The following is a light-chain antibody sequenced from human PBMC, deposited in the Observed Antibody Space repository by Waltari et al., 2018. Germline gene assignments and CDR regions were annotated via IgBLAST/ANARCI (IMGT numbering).Light chain of an antibody. Sequence: SSDLTQDTDVSVALGQTVRITCPGDIHRTYYGNWCRQKPGQAPELVIYGKNNRPSGIPDRCSASSSENTASLIITGAQAEDEADYYCSSRELSGHVVFGGGTRLTVL. V-gene: IGLV3-19*01. J-gene: IGLJ2*01. CDR2: GKN. CDR1: IHRTYY. CDR3: SSRELSGHVV.